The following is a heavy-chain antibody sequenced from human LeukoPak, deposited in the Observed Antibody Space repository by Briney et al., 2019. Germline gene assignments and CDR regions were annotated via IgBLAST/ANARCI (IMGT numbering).Heavy chain of an antibody. D-gene: IGHD2-15*01. CDR1: GYSFTSYW. V-gene: IGHV5-51*01. CDR2: IYPGDSDT. CDR3: ARPYCSGGSCYDAFDI. Sequence: GESLKISCKGSGYSFTSYWIGWVRQLPGKGLEWMGIIYPGDSDTRYSPSFQGQVTISADKSISTAYLQWSSLKASDTAMYYCARPYCSGGSCYDAFDIWGQETMVTVSS. J-gene: IGHJ3*02.